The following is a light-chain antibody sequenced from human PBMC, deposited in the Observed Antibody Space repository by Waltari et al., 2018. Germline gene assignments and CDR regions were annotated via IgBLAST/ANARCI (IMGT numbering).Light chain of an antibody. CDR2: VNSDGSH. V-gene: IGLV4-69*01. Sequence: QLVLTQSPSASASLGAPVKLTCTLSSGHRSNVIAWLQQQPEKGPRYLMKVNSDGSHSKGDEIPDRFSGSSSGAERYLTISSLQSEDEADYYCQTGGHGTWVFGGGTKLTVL. CDR3: QTGGHGTWV. J-gene: IGLJ3*02. CDR1: SGHRSNV.